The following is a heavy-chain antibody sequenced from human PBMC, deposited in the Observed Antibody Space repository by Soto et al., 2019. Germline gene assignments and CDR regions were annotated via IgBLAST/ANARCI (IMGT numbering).Heavy chain of an antibody. CDR2: INDSGST. CDR1: GGSFSGYY. CDR3: ARSGHYYYYMDV. J-gene: IGHJ6*03. Sequence: QVQLQQWGAGLLKPSETLSLTCAVYGGSFSGYYWSWIRQPPGKGLEWIGEINDSGSTNYNPALKSRVNISVDAPKNQFSLKLSSVAAADTAVYYCARSGHYYYYMDVWGKGTTVTVSS. D-gene: IGHD6-25*01. V-gene: IGHV4-34*01.